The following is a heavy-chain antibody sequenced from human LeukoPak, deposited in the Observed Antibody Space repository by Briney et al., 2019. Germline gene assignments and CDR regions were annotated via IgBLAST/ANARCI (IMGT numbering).Heavy chain of an antibody. Sequence: GGSVRLSCGACGFHFSNNGMLWLRQAPGKGLEGVAFIRYDAANQYYADSVKGRFAISRDNSKNTLYLEMDSLRSEDTAIYHCAKDIAVSDSYFDYWGQGTLVTVTS. D-gene: IGHD6-19*01. CDR2: IRYDAANQ. CDR3: AKDIAVSDSYFDY. V-gene: IGHV3-30*02. J-gene: IGHJ4*02. CDR1: GFHFSNNG.